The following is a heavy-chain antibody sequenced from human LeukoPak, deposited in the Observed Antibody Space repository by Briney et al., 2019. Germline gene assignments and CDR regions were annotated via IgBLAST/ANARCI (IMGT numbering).Heavy chain of an antibody. CDR1: GFTFSSYA. D-gene: IGHD2-15*01. CDR2: ISYDGSNK. Sequence: GGSLRLSCAASGFTFSSYAMHWVRQAPGKGLEWVAVISYDGSNKYYADSVKGRFTISRDNSKNTLYLQMNSLRAEDTAVYYCARDRIVGMDVWGKGTTVTVSS. CDR3: ARDRIVGMDV. V-gene: IGHV3-30*04. J-gene: IGHJ6*04.